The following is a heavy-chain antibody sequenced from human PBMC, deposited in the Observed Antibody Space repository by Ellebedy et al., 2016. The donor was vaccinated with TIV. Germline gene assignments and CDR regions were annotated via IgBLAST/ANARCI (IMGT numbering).Heavy chain of an antibody. D-gene: IGHD3-9*01. CDR3: ASYDILTGYYTDY. J-gene: IGHJ4*02. Sequence: ASVKVSCXVSGYTLTELSMHWVRQAPGKGLEWMGGFDPEDGETIYAQKFQGRVTMTEDTSTDTAYMELSSLRSEDTAVYYCASYDILTGYYTDYWGQGTLVTVSS. V-gene: IGHV1-24*01. CDR2: FDPEDGET. CDR1: GYTLTELS.